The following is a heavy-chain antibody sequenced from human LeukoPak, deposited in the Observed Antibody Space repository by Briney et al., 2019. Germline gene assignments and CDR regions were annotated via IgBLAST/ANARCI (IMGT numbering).Heavy chain of an antibody. J-gene: IGHJ4*02. CDR1: GFTFSGYA. CDR3: AKAVAGTFFDY. D-gene: IGHD6-19*01. V-gene: IGHV3-23*01. CDR2: ISGSGGST. Sequence: GGSLRLSCAASGFTFSGYAMSWVRQAPGKGLEWVSAISGSGGSTYYADSVKGRFTIPRDNSKNTLYLQMNSLRAEDTAVYYCAKAVAGTFFDYWGQGTLVTVSS.